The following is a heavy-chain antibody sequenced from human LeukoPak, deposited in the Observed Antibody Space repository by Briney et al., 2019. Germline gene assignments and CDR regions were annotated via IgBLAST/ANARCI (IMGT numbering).Heavy chain of an antibody. D-gene: IGHD5-18*01. V-gene: IGHV4-34*01. CDR2: INHSGST. CDR3: ARVGPVNSYGYADY. Sequence: PSETLSLTCTVPGGSISSYYWSWIRQPPGKGLEWIGEINHSGSTNYNPSLKSRVTISVDTSKNQFSLKLSSVTAADTAVYYCARVGPVNSYGYADYWGQGTLVTVSS. CDR1: GGSISSYY. J-gene: IGHJ4*02.